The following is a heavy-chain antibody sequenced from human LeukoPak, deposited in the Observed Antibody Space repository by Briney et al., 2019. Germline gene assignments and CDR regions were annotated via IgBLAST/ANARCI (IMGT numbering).Heavy chain of an antibody. CDR2: MNPNSGNT. D-gene: IGHD2-8*01. V-gene: IGHV1-8*03. CDR1: GYTFTSYD. CDR3: ARGRMVYANSFDY. J-gene: IGHJ4*02. Sequence: GASVKVSCKASGYTFTSYDINWVRQATGQGLEWMGWMNPNSGNTGYAQKFQGRVTITRNTPISTAYMELSGLRSEDTAVYYCARGRMVYANSFDYWGQGTLVTVSS.